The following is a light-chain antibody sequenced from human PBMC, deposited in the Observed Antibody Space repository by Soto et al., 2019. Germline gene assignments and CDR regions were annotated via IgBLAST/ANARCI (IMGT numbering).Light chain of an antibody. CDR3: QHTKTNNLPIT. CDR2: SAS. J-gene: IGKJ5*01. V-gene: IGKV1-12*01. CDR1: QGSINL. Sequence: DIQMTQSPSSVSASVGDRVTITCRASQGSINLLAWYQQKPGAAPKLLIYSASNLQSGVPSRFSGSGFGTDFTLTISSLQPEDFATYYCQHTKTNNLPITFGQGTRLEI.